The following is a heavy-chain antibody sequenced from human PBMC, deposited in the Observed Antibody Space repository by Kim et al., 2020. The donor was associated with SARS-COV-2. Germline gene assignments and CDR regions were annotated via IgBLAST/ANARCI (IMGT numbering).Heavy chain of an antibody. J-gene: IGHJ5*02. CDR3: AKEGPRPPDWFDP. CDR2: IGSGGAT. V-gene: IGHV3-23*01. Sequence: GGSLRLSCAASGFTFSSYAMTWVRQAPGKGLEWVSAIGSGGATYYADSVKGRFTIYRDNSKNTLYLQMNSLRVDDTAVYYCAKEGPRPPDWFDPWGQGTLVIVSS. CDR1: GFTFSSYA.